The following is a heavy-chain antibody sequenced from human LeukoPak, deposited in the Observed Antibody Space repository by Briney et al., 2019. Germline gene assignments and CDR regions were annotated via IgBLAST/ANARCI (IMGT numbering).Heavy chain of an antibody. V-gene: IGHV3-64D*06. D-gene: IGHD5-12*01. CDR2: ISSNGSSS. Sequence: GGYLRRYCSASGFTFSSYAMHWVRPAPGNGLEYVSAISSNGSSSYYADSVKGRFTISRDNSKNTLYLQMSSLRAEDTAVYYCVKGLYSGYDLDYWGQGTLVTVSS. CDR1: GFTFSSYA. CDR3: VKGLYSGYDLDY. J-gene: IGHJ4*02.